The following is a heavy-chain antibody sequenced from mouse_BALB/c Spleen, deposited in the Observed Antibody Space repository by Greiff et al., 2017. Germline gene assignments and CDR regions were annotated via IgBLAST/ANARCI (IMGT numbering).Heavy chain of an antibody. D-gene: IGHD1-1*02. CDR1: GYTFTSYW. V-gene: IGHV1S81*02. Sequence: QVQLQQSGAELVKPGASVKLSCKASGYTFTSYWMHWVKQRPGQGLEWIGEINPSNGRTNYNEKFKSKATLTVDKSSSTAYMQLSSLTSEDSAVYYCATLWRYAMDYWGQGTSVTVSS. J-gene: IGHJ4*01. CDR3: ATLWRYAMDY. CDR2: INPSNGRT.